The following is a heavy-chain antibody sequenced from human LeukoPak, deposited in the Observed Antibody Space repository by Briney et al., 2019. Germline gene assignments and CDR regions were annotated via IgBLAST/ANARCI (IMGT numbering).Heavy chain of an antibody. V-gene: IGHV4-61*09. CDR2: IYTSGST. D-gene: IGHD3-10*01. Sequence: PSETLSLTCTVSGGSISSGSYDWYWIRPPARKGLEWIGHIYTSGSTEYNPSLKNRVTISVATSKNQYSLKLTSVTAADTAVYYCTRGRGIWGQGTLVTVSS. J-gene: IGHJ4*02. CDR3: TRGRGI. CDR1: GGSISSGSYD.